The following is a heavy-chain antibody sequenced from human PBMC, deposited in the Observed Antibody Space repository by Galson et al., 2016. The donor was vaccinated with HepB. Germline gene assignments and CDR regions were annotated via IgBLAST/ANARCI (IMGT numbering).Heavy chain of an antibody. CDR1: GFTFNSYA. D-gene: IGHD1-14*01. Sequence: SLRLSCAGSGFTFNSYAMNWVRQAPGKGLEWISLISDNGHATYYADPVRGRFSITRDNSKNKLYLQMNSLRANDTAVYYCAKCPPGTRGSLDSWGQGTLVTVSS. CDR2: ISDNGHAT. CDR3: AKCPPGTRGSLDS. J-gene: IGHJ4*02. V-gene: IGHV3-23*01.